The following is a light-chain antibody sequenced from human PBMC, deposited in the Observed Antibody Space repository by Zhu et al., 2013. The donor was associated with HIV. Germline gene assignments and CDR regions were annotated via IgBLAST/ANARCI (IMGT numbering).Light chain of an antibody. CDR1: QSVLYSSNNKNY. J-gene: IGKJ2*01. Sequence: DIVMTQSPDSLAVSLGERATINCKSSQSVLYSSNNKNYLAWYQQKPGQPPKLLIYWASTRESGVPDRFSGSGSGTDFTLTISSLQAEDFAVYYCQQYGRTPYTFGQGTKLEI. CDR3: QQYGRTPYT. V-gene: IGKV4-1*01. CDR2: WAS.